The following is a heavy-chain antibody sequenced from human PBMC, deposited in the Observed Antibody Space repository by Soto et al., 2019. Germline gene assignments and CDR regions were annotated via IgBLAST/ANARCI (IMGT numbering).Heavy chain of an antibody. D-gene: IGHD3-3*01. CDR1: GLSFNDYA. J-gene: IGHJ4*02. Sequence: LRLSCSASGLSFNDYAMHWVRQAAGKGLKYVSSISSNGVSTYYADSVKGRFTISRDNSKNTLYLQMNSLRVEDTAVYYCAKDRFVNYWGQGALVTVSS. CDR2: ISSNGVST. CDR3: AKDRFVNY. V-gene: IGHV3-64D*06.